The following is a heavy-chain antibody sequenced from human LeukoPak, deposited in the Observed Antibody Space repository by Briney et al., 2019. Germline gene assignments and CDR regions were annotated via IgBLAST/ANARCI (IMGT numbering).Heavy chain of an antibody. CDR3: ARAPVGYCSGGTCKRYFDY. J-gene: IGHJ4*02. D-gene: IGHD2-15*01. CDR2: IYYSGST. V-gene: IGHV4-30-4*01. Sequence: SETLSLTCTVSGGSLSSGDYYWSWIRQPPGKGLESIGYIYYSGSTSYNPSLKSRVTISVDTSKNQFSLKLSSVTAADTAVYYCARAPVGYCSGGTCKRYFDYWGQGTLVTVSS. CDR1: GGSLSSGDYY.